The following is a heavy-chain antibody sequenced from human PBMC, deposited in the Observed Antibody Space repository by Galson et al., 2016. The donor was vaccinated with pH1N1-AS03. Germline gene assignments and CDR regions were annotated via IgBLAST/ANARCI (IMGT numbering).Heavy chain of an antibody. CDR3: ARDRHYYDYIWGTYRYDWYFYL. Sequence: SLRLSCAASGFTFSSHGMHWVRQTPGKGLKWVAVIWHDGSEKYYADSVKGRFTISRDNSKNTLYLQMNSLRAEDTALYYCARDRHYYDYIWGTYRYDWYFYLWGRGTLVTVSS. CDR1: GFTFSSHG. D-gene: IGHD3-16*02. J-gene: IGHJ2*01. CDR2: IWHDGSEK. V-gene: IGHV3-33*01.